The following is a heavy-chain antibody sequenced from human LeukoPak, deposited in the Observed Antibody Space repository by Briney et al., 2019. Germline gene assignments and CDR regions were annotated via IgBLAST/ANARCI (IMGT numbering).Heavy chain of an antibody. CDR1: GGSFSGYY. CDR2: INHSGST. J-gene: IGHJ4*02. D-gene: IGHD3-3*01. CDR3: ARGQDFWSGYNY. Sequence: SETLSLTCAVYGGSFSGYYLSWLRQPPGKGLEWIGEINHSGSTNYNPSLKSRVTISVDTSKNQFSLKLSSVTAADTAVYYCARGQDFWSGYNYWGQGTLVTVSS. V-gene: IGHV4-34*01.